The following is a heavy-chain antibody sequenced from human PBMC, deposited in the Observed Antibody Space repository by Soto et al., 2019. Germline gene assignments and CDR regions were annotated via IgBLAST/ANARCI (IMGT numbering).Heavy chain of an antibody. J-gene: IGHJ6*02. D-gene: IGHD2-2*01. CDR2: IYHSGST. CDR3: ARANCSSTSCYRSYYYYGMDV. CDR1: GGSISSGGYS. V-gene: IGHV4-30-2*01. Sequence: QLQLHESGSGLVKPSQTLSLTCAVSGGSISSGGYSWSWIRQPPGKGLEWIGYIYHSGSTYYNPSLKSRVTISVDRSKNQFSLKLSSVTAADTAVYYCARANCSSTSCYRSYYYYGMDVWGQGTTVTVSS.